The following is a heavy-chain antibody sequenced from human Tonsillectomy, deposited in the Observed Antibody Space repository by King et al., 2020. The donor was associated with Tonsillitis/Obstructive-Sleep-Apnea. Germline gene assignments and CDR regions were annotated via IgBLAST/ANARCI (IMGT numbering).Heavy chain of an antibody. CDR1: GDSINSYY. V-gene: IGHV4-59*01. CDR2: ISYSGNT. Sequence: VQLQESGPGLVKPSETLSLTCTVSGDSINSYYWSWIRPPPGKGLEWIGYISYSGNTNYNPSLKSRVTISIDTSKNQFSLQLRSVTAADTAVYYCAGSNGSGSYFDYWGQGTLVTVSS. D-gene: IGHD3-3*01. J-gene: IGHJ4*02. CDR3: AGSNGSGSYFDY.